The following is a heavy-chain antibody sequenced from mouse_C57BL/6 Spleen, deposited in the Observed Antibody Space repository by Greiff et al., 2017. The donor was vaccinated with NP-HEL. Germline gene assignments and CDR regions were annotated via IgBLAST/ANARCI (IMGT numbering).Heavy chain of an antibody. CDR1: GYTFTSYW. Sequence: QVQLQQPGAELVMPGASVKLSCKASGYTFTSYWMHWVKQRPGQGLEWIGEIDPSDSYTNYNQKFKGKSTLTVDKSSSTAYMQLSSLTSEDSAVYYCARGYYYGSDYWGQGTTLTVSS. V-gene: IGHV1-69*01. D-gene: IGHD1-1*01. J-gene: IGHJ2*01. CDR3: ARGYYYGSDY. CDR2: IDPSDSYT.